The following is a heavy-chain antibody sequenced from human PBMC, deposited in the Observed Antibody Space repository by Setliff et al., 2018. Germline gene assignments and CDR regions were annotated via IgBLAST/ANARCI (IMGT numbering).Heavy chain of an antibody. J-gene: IGHJ4*02. CDR1: GGSISPYY. CDR3: ARQPSSGSYYNPRPYYFDY. D-gene: IGHD3-10*01. Sequence: PSETLSLTCSVSGGSISPYYWIWIRQSPGKGLEWIGYIDTSGSTDYNPSLKSRVTISVDTSKNQFYLNLRYVTAAATAVYYCARQPSSGSYYNPRPYYFDYWGQGTLVTVSS. V-gene: IGHV4-59*01. CDR2: IDTSGST.